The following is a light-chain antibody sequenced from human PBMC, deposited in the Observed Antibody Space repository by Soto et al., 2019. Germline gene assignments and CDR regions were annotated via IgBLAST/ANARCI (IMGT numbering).Light chain of an antibody. Sequence: IVLTQSPGPLSLSPGERATLSCRASQSVSSSYLAWYQQKPGQAPRLLIYVASSRATGIPDRFSGSGSGTDFTLTISRLELEDFAVYYCQQYGTSPPGTLGQGTKVEIK. J-gene: IGKJ1*01. V-gene: IGKV3-20*01. CDR1: QSVSSSY. CDR2: VAS. CDR3: QQYGTSPPGT.